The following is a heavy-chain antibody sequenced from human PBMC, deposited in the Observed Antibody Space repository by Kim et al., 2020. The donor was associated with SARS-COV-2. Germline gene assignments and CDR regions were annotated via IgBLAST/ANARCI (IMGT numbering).Heavy chain of an antibody. D-gene: IGHD3-10*01. Sequence: GGSLRLSCAASGFTFSNAWMTWVRQAPGKGLEWVGRIKSKIDGGTTDYAAPVKGRFTISRDDSENTLYLQMNSLKTEDTAVYSCTTDPIYYGSGSYLVDSSWGQGTLVTVSS. CDR3: TTDPIYYGSGSYLVDSS. CDR1: GFTFSNAW. CDR2: IKSKIDGGTT. J-gene: IGHJ5*02. V-gene: IGHV3-15*01.